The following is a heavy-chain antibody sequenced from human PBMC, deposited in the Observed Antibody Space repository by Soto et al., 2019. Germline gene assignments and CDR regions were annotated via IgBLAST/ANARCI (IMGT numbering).Heavy chain of an antibody. V-gene: IGHV1-69*12. CDR1: GGTFSTSA. CDR3: ARHKDRLQLGGNYYYILDV. D-gene: IGHD5-12*01. Sequence: VQLEQSGPEVKKPGSSVKVSCKASGGTFSTSALSWVRQAPGQGLEWMGGIMPVFPTPDYAQKFQGRVTIIADESTSTAYMELGGLTSDDTAVYYCARHKDRLQLGGNYYYILDVWGQGTAVTVSS. J-gene: IGHJ6*02. CDR2: IMPVFPTP.